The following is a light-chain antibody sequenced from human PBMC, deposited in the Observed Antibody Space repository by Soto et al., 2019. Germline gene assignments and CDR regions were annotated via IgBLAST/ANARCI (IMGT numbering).Light chain of an antibody. J-gene: IGKJ2*01. Sequence: DIPMTQSLSSLSASVGDRVTITCQASQDISNYLSWYQQKPGKAPKLLIYDASNLETGVPSRFSGSGSGTDFTFTISSLQPEDIATYYCQHYDNLPYTFGQGIKLEIK. CDR1: QDISNY. V-gene: IGKV1-33*01. CDR3: QHYDNLPYT. CDR2: DAS.